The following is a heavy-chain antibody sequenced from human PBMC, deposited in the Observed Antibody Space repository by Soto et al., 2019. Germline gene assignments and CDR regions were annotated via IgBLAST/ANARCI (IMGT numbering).Heavy chain of an antibody. CDR2: ISGSGGST. CDR3: AKDGATGDPAELAVPDY. D-gene: IGHD7-27*01. V-gene: IGHV3-23*01. CDR1: GFTFSSYA. J-gene: IGHJ4*02. Sequence: GGSLRLSCAASGFTFSSYAMSWVRQAPGKGLEWVSAISGSGGSTYYADSVKGRFTISRDNSKNTLYLQMNSLRAEDTAVYYCAKDGATGDPAELAVPDYWGQGTLVTVSS.